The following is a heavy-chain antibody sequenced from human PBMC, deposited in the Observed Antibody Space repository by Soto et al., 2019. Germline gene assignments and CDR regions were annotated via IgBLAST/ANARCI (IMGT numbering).Heavy chain of an antibody. Sequence: WLCXRLSCSTSACSFSIYSSHLFRHAPGKGLEYVSAISSNGGSTYYADSVNGRFTISRDNSKKTLYLQMSSLSDEETAVYYCLKDVIIRRVSSLLDWEVCGQRPTV. CDR3: LKDVIIRRVSSLLDWEV. CDR2: ISSNGGST. J-gene: IGHJ6*01. CDR1: ACSFSIYS. V-gene: IGHV3-64D*06. D-gene: IGHD3-3*01.